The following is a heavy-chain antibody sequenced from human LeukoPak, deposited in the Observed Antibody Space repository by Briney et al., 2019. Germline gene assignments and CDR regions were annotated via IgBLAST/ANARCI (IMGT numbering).Heavy chain of an antibody. J-gene: IGHJ4*02. V-gene: IGHV3-7*01. D-gene: IGHD6-19*01. Sequence: PGGSLRLSCAASGFTFSSYWMSWVRQAPGKGLEWVANIKQDGSEKYYVDSVKGRFTISRDNAKNSLYLQMNSLRAEDTAVYYCARAAYSSGRVFDYWGQGTLVTVSS. CDR2: IKQDGSEK. CDR1: GFTFSSYW. CDR3: ARAAYSSGRVFDY.